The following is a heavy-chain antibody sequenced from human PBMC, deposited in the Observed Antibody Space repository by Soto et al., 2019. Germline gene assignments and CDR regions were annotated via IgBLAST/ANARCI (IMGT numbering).Heavy chain of an antibody. J-gene: IGHJ6*02. CDR3: TRHGGGMYV. CDR1: GYTFSTYW. V-gene: IGHV5-51*01. CDR2: IYPGDSDT. Sequence: GESLKISCKGSGYTFSTYWIDWVRQMPGKGLEWMGIIYPGDSDTRYSPSFQGQVTMSVGKSIGTAYLQWTSLKASDTAMYYCTRHGGGMYVWGQGTTVTVSS.